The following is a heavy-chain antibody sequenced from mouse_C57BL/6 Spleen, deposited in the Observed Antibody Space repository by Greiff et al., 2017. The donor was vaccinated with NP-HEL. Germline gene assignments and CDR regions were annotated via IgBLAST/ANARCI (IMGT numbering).Heavy chain of an antibody. CDR2: IGPGSGST. D-gene: IGHD1-1*02. V-gene: IGHV1-77*01. Sequence: VQLQQSGAELVKPGASVKLSCKASGYTFTDYYIHWVKQRPGQGLEWIGQIGPGSGSTYYNEKFKGKATLTADKSSSTAYIQLSSLTSEDSAVYFFAAMGFDYGGQGTTLTVSS. CDR3: AAMGFDY. J-gene: IGHJ2*01. CDR1: GYTFTDYY.